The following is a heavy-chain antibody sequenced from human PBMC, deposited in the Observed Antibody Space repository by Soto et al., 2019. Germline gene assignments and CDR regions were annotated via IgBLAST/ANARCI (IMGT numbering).Heavy chain of an antibody. CDR3: ATDTGDIEVVPATT. Sequence: LRLSCAASGLNFEKCSMNWVRQPPGKGPEWLASISPSSTYIRYADSVKGRFTISRDNARNSLSLQMMNLRADDTAIYYCATDTGDIEVVPATTWGQGTLVTVSS. CDR2: ISPSSTYI. J-gene: IGHJ4*02. CDR1: GLNFEKCS. D-gene: IGHD2-15*01. V-gene: IGHV3-21*04.